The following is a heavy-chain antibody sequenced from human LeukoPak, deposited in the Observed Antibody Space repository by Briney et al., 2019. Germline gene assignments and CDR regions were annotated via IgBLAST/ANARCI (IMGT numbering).Heavy chain of an antibody. CDR1: GGSISSGGYY. J-gene: IGHJ3*02. CDR3: ARGTRTAAFDI. V-gene: IGHV4-31*03. CDR2: IYYSGST. Sequence: SQTLSLTCTVSGGSISSGGYYWSWIRPHPGKGLEWIGYIYYSGSTYYNPSLKSRVTISVDTSKNQFSLKLSSVTAADTAVYYCARGTRTAAFDIWGQGTMITVSS. D-gene: IGHD3-3*01.